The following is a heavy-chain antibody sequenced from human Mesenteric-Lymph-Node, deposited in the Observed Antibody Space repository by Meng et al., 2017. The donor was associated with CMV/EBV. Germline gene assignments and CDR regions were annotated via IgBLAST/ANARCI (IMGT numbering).Heavy chain of an antibody. J-gene: IGHJ6*02. V-gene: IGHV3-48*03. CDR3: ARESTSCYRGCYYYGINV. D-gene: IGHD2-2*02. CDR1: GFTFSSYE. Sequence: LSLTCAASGFTFSSYEMNWVRQAPGKGLEWVSYISSSGTTIYYADSVRGRFTISRDNAKNSLYLQMNSLRVEDTAIYYCARESTSCYRGCYYYGINVWGQGTTVTVSS. CDR2: ISSSGTTI.